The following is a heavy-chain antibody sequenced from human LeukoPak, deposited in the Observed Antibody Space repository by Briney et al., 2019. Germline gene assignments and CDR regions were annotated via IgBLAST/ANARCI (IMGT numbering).Heavy chain of an antibody. V-gene: IGHV3-7*01. D-gene: IGHD4-11*01. CDR1: GFTFSSYW. CDR3: AKVGLTVTTILDYFDY. CDR2: IKQDGSEK. J-gene: IGHJ4*02. Sequence: GGSLRLSCAASGFTFSSYWMSWVRQAPGKGLEWVANIKQDGSEKYYVDSVKGRFTISRDNAKNSLYLQMNSLRAEDTAVYYCAKVGLTVTTILDYFDYWGQGTLVTVSS.